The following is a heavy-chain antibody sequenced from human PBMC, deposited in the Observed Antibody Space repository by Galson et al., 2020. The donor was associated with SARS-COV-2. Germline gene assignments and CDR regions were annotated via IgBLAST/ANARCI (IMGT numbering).Heavy chain of an antibody. Sequence: SETLSLTCAVYGGSFSGYSWTWIRQAPGKGLEWIGEIKSGGATKYSPSPSSRVTLSVDTSRNQFSLKLTSVSVADTALYFCARGRQGVVPSPVLGLGPFYSYYYMDVWGKGTTVIVSS. V-gene: IGHV4-34*01. CDR3: ARGRQGVVPSPVLGLGPFYSYYYMDV. CDR2: IKSGGAT. D-gene: IGHD3-16*01. J-gene: IGHJ6*03. CDR1: GGSFSGYS.